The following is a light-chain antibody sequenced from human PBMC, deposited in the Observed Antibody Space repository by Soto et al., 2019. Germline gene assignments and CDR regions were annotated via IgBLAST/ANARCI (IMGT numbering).Light chain of an antibody. CDR3: MQAQETPFN. V-gene: IGKV2-28*01. Sequence: DIVMTQSPLSLSVTPGESASISCRSSQSLLQSNGYNYLDWYLQKPGQSPQLLMYLGSNRASGVPDRFSGSGAGTDFTLKISRVEAEDVGVYYCMQAQETPFNFDQGTRLEIK. J-gene: IGKJ5*01. CDR2: LGS. CDR1: QSLLQSNGYNY.